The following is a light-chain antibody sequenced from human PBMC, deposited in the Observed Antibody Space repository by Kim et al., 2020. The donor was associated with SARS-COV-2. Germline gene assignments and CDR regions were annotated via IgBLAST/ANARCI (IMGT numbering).Light chain of an antibody. J-gene: IGKJ4*01. CDR3: QQRIDWPLT. V-gene: IGKV3-11*01. Sequence: LPPGERAPLAGRASQSVSSYLAWYQQKPAQAPRLLIYDTSKRATGIPARFSGSGSGTDFTLTISSLEPEDFAVYYCQQRIDWPLTFGAGTKVDIK. CDR2: DTS. CDR1: QSVSSY.